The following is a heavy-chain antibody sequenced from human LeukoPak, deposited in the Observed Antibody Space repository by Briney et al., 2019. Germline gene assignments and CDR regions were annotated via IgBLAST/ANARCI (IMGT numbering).Heavy chain of an antibody. CDR3: ARDYGIVGATFDY. CDR2: IIPILGIA. J-gene: IGHJ4*02. Sequence: SVKVSCKASGGTFSSYAISWVRQAPGQGLEWMGRIIPILGIANYAQKFQGRVTITADKSTSTAYMELSSLRSEDTAVYYCARDYGIVGATFDYWGQGTLVAVSS. D-gene: IGHD1-26*01. CDR1: GGTFSSYA. V-gene: IGHV1-69*04.